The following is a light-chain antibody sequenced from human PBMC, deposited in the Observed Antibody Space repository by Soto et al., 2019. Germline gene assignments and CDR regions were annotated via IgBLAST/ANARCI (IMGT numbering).Light chain of an antibody. J-gene: IGKJ4*01. Sequence: DIQMTQSPSSLSASVGDRVTITCRASQSISSYLNWYQQKPGKAPKLLIYAASSLQSGVPSRCSGRGSGTDFTITIRSLQPEDFATYYCQQSYSTPRTFGGGTKVEIK. CDR2: AAS. V-gene: IGKV1-39*01. CDR1: QSISSY. CDR3: QQSYSTPRT.